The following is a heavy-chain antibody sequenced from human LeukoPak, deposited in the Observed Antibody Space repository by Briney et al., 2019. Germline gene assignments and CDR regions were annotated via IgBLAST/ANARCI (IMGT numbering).Heavy chain of an antibody. D-gene: IGHD3-10*01. CDR2: ISYDGSNK. CDR3: ARSLPYGSGSYADDY. CDR1: GFTFSSYA. V-gene: IGHV3-30*04. J-gene: IGHJ4*02. Sequence: GGSLRLSCAASGFTFSSYAMHWVRQAPGKGLEWVAVISYDGSNKYYADSVKGRFTISRDNSKNTLYLQMNSLRSEDTAVYYCARSLPYGSGSYADDYWGQGTLVTVSS.